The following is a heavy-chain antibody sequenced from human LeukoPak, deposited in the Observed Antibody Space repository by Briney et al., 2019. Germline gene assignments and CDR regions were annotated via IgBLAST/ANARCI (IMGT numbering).Heavy chain of an antibody. CDR2: IGNASDT. V-gene: IGHV3-13*01. J-gene: IGHJ6*03. Sequence: PGGSLRLSCAASGFTFSSFDMHWVRQPPGQGLEWVSTIGNASDTYYTGSVESRFTLSIDKAKNYLYLQMNSLTAGDTAVYYCARGPPRGKYYFMDVWGKGTTVTVSS. D-gene: IGHD1-1*01. CDR3: ARGPPRGKYYFMDV. CDR1: GFTFSSFD.